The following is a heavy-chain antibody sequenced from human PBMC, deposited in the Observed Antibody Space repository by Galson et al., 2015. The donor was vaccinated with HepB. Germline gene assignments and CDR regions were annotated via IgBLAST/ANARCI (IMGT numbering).Heavy chain of an antibody. J-gene: IGHJ5*02. V-gene: IGHV1-18*01. D-gene: IGHD2-2*02. CDR1: GYTFNQYG. CDR3: ASARYSASDPDP. Sequence: SVKVSCKASGYTFNQYGISWVRQAPGNGLEWMGWISPYNGNPNYAQSLQGRVTMTKDTYTNTFYMEMSSLRSDDTAVYYCASARYSASDPDPWGQGTLVTVFS. CDR2: ISPYNGNP.